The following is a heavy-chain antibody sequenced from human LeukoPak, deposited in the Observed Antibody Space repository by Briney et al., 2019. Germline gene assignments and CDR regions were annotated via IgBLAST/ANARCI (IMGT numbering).Heavy chain of an antibody. CDR1: GYTFTGYY. CDR2: INPNSGGT. V-gene: IGHV1-2*04. D-gene: IGHD3-10*01. CDR3: ARDGGSGSYPVH. J-gene: IGHJ4*02. Sequence: ASVKVSCKASGYTFTGYYRHWVQQAPGQGLEWMGWINPNSGGTNYAQKFQGWVTMTRDTSISTAYMELSRLRSDDTAVYYCARDGGSGSYPVHWGQGTLVTVSS.